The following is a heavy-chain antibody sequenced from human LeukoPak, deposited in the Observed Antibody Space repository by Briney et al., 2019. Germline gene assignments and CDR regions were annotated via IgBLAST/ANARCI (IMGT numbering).Heavy chain of an antibody. D-gene: IGHD6-13*01. CDR1: GFTFRSYG. CDR3: AKHAAAAGSDY. CDR2: ISGSGGST. J-gene: IGHJ4*02. V-gene: IGHV3-23*01. Sequence: GSLRLSCAASGFTFRSYGMSWVRQAPGKGLEWVSAISGSGGSTYYTDSVEGRFTISRANSKNTLYLQMNSLRAEDTAVYYCAKHAAAAGSDYWGQGTLVTVSS.